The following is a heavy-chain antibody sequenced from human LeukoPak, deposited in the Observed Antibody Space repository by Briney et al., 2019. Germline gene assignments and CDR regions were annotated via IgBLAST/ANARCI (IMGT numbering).Heavy chain of an antibody. V-gene: IGHV4-59*08. D-gene: IGHD6-13*01. CDR3: ARHSGYSSSWYLGYFDY. J-gene: IGHJ4*02. CDR2: IYYSGST. Sequence: PSETLSLTCTVSGGSISSYYWSWIRQPPGKGLEWIGYIYYSGSTNYNPSLKSRVTISVDTSKNQFSLKLSSVPAADTAVYYCARHSGYSSSWYLGYFDYWGQGTLVTVSS. CDR1: GGSISSYY.